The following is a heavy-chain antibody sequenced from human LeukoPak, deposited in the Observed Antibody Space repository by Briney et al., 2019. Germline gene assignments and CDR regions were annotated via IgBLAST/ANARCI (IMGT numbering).Heavy chain of an antibody. D-gene: IGHD3-22*01. Sequence: GGSLRLSCAASGFTFSSYSMNWVRQAPGKGLEWVSYISSSSSTIYYADSVKGRFTISRDNAKNSLYLQMNSLRAEDTAVYYCARVANPQRPQYYYDSSGYYYPSDYWGQGTLVTVSS. CDR3: ARVANPQRPQYYYDSSGYYYPSDY. CDR1: GFTFSSYS. J-gene: IGHJ4*02. CDR2: ISSSSSTI. V-gene: IGHV3-48*04.